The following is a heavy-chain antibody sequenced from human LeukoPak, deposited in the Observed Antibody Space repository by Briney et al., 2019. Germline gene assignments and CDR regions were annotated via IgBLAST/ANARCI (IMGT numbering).Heavy chain of an antibody. CDR1: GFTFSSYA. V-gene: IGHV3-23*01. Sequence: GGSLRLSCAASGFTFSSYAMSWVRQAPGKGLEWVADISDSGGLTHYADSVKGRFTISRGNSNNTLYLQVNSLRAEDTAVYYCAICKVQQWGVPEYWGQGTLLTVSS. J-gene: IGHJ4*02. CDR3: AICKVQQWGVPEY. CDR2: ISDSGGLT. D-gene: IGHD1-26*01.